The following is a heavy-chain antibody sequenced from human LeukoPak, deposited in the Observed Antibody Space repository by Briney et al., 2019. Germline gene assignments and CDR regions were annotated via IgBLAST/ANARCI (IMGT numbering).Heavy chain of an antibody. Sequence: SQTLSLTCTVSGGSISSGGYYWSWIRQHPGKGLEWIGYIYYSGSTYYNPSLKSRVTISVDTSKNQFSLKLSSVTAADTAVYYCARFSSGWPKNDAFDIWGQGTMVTVSS. CDR1: GGSISSGGYY. V-gene: IGHV4-31*03. J-gene: IGHJ3*02. CDR3: ARFSSGWPKNDAFDI. CDR2: IYYSGST. D-gene: IGHD6-19*01.